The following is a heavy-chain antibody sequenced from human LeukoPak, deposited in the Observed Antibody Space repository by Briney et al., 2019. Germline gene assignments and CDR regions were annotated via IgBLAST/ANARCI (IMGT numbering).Heavy chain of an antibody. V-gene: IGHV4-59*01. D-gene: IGHD6-13*01. CDR1: GGSISSYY. Sequence: PSETLSLTCTVSGGSISSYYWSWIRQPPGKGLEWIGYIYYSGSTNYNPSLKSRVTISVDTSKNQFSLKLSSVTAADTAVYYCARGRRSGYRSFDPWGQGTLVTVSS. CDR3: ARGRRSGYRSFDP. CDR2: IYYSGST. J-gene: IGHJ5*02.